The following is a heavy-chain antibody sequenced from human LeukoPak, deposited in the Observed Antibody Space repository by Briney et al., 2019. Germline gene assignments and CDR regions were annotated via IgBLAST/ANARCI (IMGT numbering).Heavy chain of an antibody. CDR3: AREGWDYYGSGSYSYYFDY. CDR2: ISGSGGST. Sequence: GGSLRLSCAASGFTFSSYAMSWFRQAPGKGLEWVSAISGSGGSTYYADSVKGRFTISRDNSKNTLYLQMNSLRAEDTAVYYCAREGWDYYGSGSYSYYFDYXXXXTXVXVSS. J-gene: IGHJ4*01. V-gene: IGHV3-23*01. CDR1: GFTFSSYA. D-gene: IGHD3-10*01.